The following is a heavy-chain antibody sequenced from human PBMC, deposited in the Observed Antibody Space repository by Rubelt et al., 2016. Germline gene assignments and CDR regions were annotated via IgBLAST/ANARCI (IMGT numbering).Heavy chain of an antibody. D-gene: IGHD2-21*01. Sequence: VRQAPGKGLEWVSGISWNSGSIGYADSVKGRFTISRDNAKNSLYLQMNSLRAEDTALYYCAKDQGAVIGVPDASDIWGQGTIVTVSS. J-gene: IGHJ3*02. V-gene: IGHV3-9*01. CDR3: AKDQGAVIGVPDASDI. CDR2: ISWNSGSI.